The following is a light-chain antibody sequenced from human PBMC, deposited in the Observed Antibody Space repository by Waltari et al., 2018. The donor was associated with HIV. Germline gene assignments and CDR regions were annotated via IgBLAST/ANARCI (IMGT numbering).Light chain of an antibody. CDR1: QPVSSSH. J-gene: IGKJ1*01. CDR3: HQYGSSPET. Sequence: DTALTQSTGTLSLSPGEAAILSCTTSQPVSSSHLGWYQQKPGQAPRLLVYVASTRAAGIPDRFSGSGSGADFTLSISRLEPEDFAVYYCHQYGSSPETFGQGTKV. CDR2: VAS. V-gene: IGKV3-20*01.